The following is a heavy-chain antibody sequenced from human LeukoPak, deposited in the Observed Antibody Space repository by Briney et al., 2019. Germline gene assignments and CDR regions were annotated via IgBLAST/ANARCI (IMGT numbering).Heavy chain of an antibody. J-gene: IGHJ4*02. D-gene: IGHD3-16*02. CDR1: GYTFTSYG. CDR2: ISAYKGNT. V-gene: IGHV1-18*01. CDR3: GRDQIFYDYVWGSYRPRSSFVY. Sequence: ASVKVSCKASGYTFTSYGISWVRQAPGQGLEWMGWISAYKGNTNYAQKLQGRVTMTTDTSTSTAYMELRSLRSDDTAVYYCGRDQIFYDYVWGSYRPRSSFVYWGQGTLVTVSS.